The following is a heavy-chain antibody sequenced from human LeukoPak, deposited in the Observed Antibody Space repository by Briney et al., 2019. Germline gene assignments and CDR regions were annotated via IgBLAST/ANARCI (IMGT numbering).Heavy chain of an antibody. CDR2: INSDGSST. Sequence: GGSLRLSCAASGFTFSSYWMHWVRQAPGKGLVWVSRINSDGSSTSYADSVKGRFTISRDNAKNTLYLQMNSLRAEDTAVYYCATSTYYYDSSGYPGDYYYYMDVWGKGTTVTISS. D-gene: IGHD3-22*01. CDR3: ATSTYYYDSSGYPGDYYYYMDV. V-gene: IGHV3-74*01. J-gene: IGHJ6*03. CDR1: GFTFSSYW.